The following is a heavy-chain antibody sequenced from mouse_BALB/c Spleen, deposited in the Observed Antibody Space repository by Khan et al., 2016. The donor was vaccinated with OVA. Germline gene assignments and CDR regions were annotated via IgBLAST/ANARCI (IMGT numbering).Heavy chain of an antibody. CDR1: GYTFTNYG. V-gene: IGHV9-1*02. Sequence: QIQLVQSGPELKKPGETVKISCKASGYTFTNYGMNWVKQAPGKGLKWMGWINTYTGEPTYADDFKGRFVFSLETSASTAYLQISNLKNEDMTTYFCARISSYRYSDVWGAGTTFTVSS. J-gene: IGHJ1*01. CDR2: INTYTGEP. CDR3: ARISSYRYSDV.